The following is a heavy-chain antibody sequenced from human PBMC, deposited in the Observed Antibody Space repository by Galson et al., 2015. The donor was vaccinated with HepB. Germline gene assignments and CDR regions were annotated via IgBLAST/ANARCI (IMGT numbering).Heavy chain of an antibody. Sequence: SVKVSCKASGYTFTSYGISWVRQAPGQGLEWMGWISAYNGNTNYAQKLQGRVTMTTDTSTSTAYMELRSLRSDDTAVYYCARDEGASRGELLGYYYYGMDVWGQGTTVTVSS. CDR1: GYTFTSYG. J-gene: IGHJ6*02. D-gene: IGHD1-26*01. CDR2: ISAYNGNT. CDR3: ARDEGASRGELLGYYYYGMDV. V-gene: IGHV1-18*01.